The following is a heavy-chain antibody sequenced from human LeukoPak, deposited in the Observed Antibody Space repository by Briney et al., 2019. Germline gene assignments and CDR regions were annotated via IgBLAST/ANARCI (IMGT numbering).Heavy chain of an antibody. V-gene: IGHV1-3*01. CDR1: GYTFTSYA. CDR2: INAGDGNT. J-gene: IGHJ4*02. Sequence: GASVKVSCKASGYTFTSYAMHWVRQAPGQRLEWMGWINAGDGNTKYSQKFQGRVTITRDTSASTAYMELSSLRSEDTAVYYCARGGVVVTAIYFDYWGQGTLVTVSS. CDR3: ARGGVVVTAIYFDY. D-gene: IGHD2-21*02.